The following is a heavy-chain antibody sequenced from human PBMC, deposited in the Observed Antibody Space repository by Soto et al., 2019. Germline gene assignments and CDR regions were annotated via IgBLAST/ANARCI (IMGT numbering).Heavy chain of an antibody. CDR3: AHSPSPKTNYYYYGMDV. V-gene: IGHV2-5*02. J-gene: IGHJ6*02. CDR1: GFSIRKKREG. Sequence: TSSRTHTVYVSGFSIRKKREGVGWIPQPPGKALEWLALIYWDDDKRYSPSLKSRLTITKDTSKNQVVLTMTNMDPVDTATYYCAHSPSPKTNYYYYGMDVWGQGTTVTVPS. D-gene: IGHD2-2*01. CDR2: IYWDDDK.